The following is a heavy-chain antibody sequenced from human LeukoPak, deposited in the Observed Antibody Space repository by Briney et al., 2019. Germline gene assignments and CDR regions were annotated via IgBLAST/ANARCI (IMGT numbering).Heavy chain of an antibody. Sequence: GRSLRLSCTASGFTFGGYAMSWVRQAPGKGLEWVGFIRSKGYGGKTEDAASVKGTFTISRDDSKSLAYLQMNSLKTEDPAVYYCTRHTPYYFDSWGQGTLVTVSS. CDR3: TRHTPYYFDS. CDR2: IRSKGYGGKT. V-gene: IGHV3-49*04. CDR1: GFTFGGYA. J-gene: IGHJ4*02.